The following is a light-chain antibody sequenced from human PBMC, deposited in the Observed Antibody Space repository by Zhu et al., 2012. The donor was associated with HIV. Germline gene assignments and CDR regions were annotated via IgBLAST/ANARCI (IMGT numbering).Light chain of an antibody. Sequence: DIQMTQSPSSLSAIVGDRVTITCRASQGIDNYLAWYQQKPGKVPKLLLYGASNLESGVPSRFSGSESGTDYTLTISTLQPEDFATYFCQQYYRSPPTFGQGPGWKSN. J-gene: IGKJ1*01. CDR1: QGIDNY. CDR2: GAS. V-gene: IGKV1-NL1*01. CDR3: QQYYRSPPT.